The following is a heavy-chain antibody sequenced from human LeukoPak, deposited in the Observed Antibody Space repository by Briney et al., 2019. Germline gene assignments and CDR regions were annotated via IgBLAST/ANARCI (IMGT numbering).Heavy chain of an antibody. Sequence: PSETLSLTCNVSGGSISGYHWSWIRQPPGKGLEWLGYIYYSGSSNYNPSLKSRVTISADTSKNQFSLKLRSVTAADTAVYYCARVPRSYYYYYYMDVWGKGTTVTVSS. D-gene: IGHD1-1*01. CDR2: IYYSGSS. J-gene: IGHJ6*03. CDR3: ARVPRSYYYYYYMDV. CDR1: GGSISGYH. V-gene: IGHV4-59*01.